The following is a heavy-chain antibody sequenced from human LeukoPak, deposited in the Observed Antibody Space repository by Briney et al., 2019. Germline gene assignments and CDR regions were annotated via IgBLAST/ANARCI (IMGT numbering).Heavy chain of an antibody. Sequence: SETLSLTCTVSGGSISSYYWSWIRPPPGKGLEWIGYIYYSGSTNYNPSLKSRVTISVDTSKNQFSLKLSSVTAADTAVYYCARSSITMVRGVIPYYFDYWGQGTLVTVSS. V-gene: IGHV4-59*01. J-gene: IGHJ4*02. CDR1: GGSISSYY. CDR2: IYYSGST. CDR3: ARSSITMVRGVIPYYFDY. D-gene: IGHD3-10*01.